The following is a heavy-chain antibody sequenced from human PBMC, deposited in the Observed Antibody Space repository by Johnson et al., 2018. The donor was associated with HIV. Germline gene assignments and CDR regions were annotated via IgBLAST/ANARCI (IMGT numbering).Heavy chain of an antibody. V-gene: IGHV3-30*18. CDR2: ISYDGSNK. D-gene: IGHD1-26*01. Sequence: VQLVESGGGVVQPGRSLRLSCAASGFTFSSNYMHWVRQAPGKGLEWVAVISYDGSNKYYADSVKGRFTISRDNSKNTLYLQMNSLRAEDTAVYYCAKDGSWGSYYAAADAFDIWGQGTMVTVSS. J-gene: IGHJ3*02. CDR3: AKDGSWGSYYAAADAFDI. CDR1: GFTFSSNY.